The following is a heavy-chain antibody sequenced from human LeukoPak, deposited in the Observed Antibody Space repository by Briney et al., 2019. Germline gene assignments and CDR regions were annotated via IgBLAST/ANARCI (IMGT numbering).Heavy chain of an antibody. Sequence: SETLSLTCTVSGGSISSSSYYWGWLRQPPGKGLEWIGSIYYSGSTYYNPSLKSRVTISVATSKNQFSLKLSSVTAADTAVYYCARHYAYYDILTGWTTPYYFDYWGQGTPVTVSS. J-gene: IGHJ4*02. D-gene: IGHD3-9*01. CDR1: GGSISSSSYY. CDR2: IYYSGST. V-gene: IGHV4-39*01. CDR3: ARHYAYYDILTGWTTPYYFDY.